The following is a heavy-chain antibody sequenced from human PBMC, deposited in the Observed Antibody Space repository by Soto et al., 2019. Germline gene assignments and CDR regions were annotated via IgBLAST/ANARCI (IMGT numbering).Heavy chain of an antibody. V-gene: IGHV3-64D*06. CDR1: RFIFSGYL. D-gene: IGHD3-22*01. CDR2: ISTNGGST. J-gene: IGHJ4*01. Sequence: CSACRFIFSGYLLHRLRHDPGKGLEYFSSISTNGGSTHYADSVKGRFTISRDNSKNTQYLQMSSLRADDTAVYYCVKGEYYYDSRSYYLFDYWAHGTL. CDR3: VKGEYYYDSRSYYLFDY.